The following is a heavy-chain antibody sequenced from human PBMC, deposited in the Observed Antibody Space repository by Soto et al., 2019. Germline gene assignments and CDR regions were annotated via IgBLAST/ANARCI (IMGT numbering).Heavy chain of an antibody. J-gene: IGHJ4*02. V-gene: IGHV4-34*01. CDR1: GGSCDGYY. D-gene: IGHD3-3*02. Sequence: SETLALTCALYGGSCDGYYWRWIRQSPGKGLEWIGEIHHSGSTKYNPSLKSRVSLSVDTPTKQFSLKLTSVTAADRGVYYCVRGLHSWSGNLFWCQGTSVTLSS. CDR3: VRGLHSWSGNLF. CDR2: IHHSGST.